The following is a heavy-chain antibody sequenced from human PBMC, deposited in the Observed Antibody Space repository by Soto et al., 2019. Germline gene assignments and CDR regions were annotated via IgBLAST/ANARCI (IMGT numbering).Heavy chain of an antibody. V-gene: IGHV1-69*01. CDR1: GDTFKNCV. D-gene: IGHD3-10*01. CDR3: AAELGFGKLSVV. Sequence: QVQVVQSGVEVRRPGSSVKVSCKASGDTFKNCVISWVRQAPGQGLEWMGGIIPLFGTTDFAKRFQGRLTITTDESTTTADMELSRLRSEDTATYYCAAELGFGKLSVVWGQGTTVIVSS. CDR2: IIPLFGTT. J-gene: IGHJ6*02.